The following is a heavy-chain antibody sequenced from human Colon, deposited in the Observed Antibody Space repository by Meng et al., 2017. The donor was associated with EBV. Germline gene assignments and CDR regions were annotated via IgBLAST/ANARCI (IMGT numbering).Heavy chain of an antibody. V-gene: IGHV4-39*01. J-gene: IGHJ5*02. CDR2: IGHRGFT. Sequence: QPQLQESGPGLVKPSEALSARFRCPGGFISTSGYYWGWILQPPGKGLEWIGSIGHRGFTYYTPSLKSRVTVSIDTSRNQFSLWLTSVTAADTAVYYCVRSSGWVKTGFDPWGQGTLVTVSS. CDR1: GGFISTSGYY. CDR3: VRSSGWVKTGFDP. D-gene: IGHD6-19*01.